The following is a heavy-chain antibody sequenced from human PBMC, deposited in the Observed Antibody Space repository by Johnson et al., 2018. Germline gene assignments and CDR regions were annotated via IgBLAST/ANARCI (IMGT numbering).Heavy chain of an antibody. CDR2: INIDESNT. J-gene: IGHJ6*02. CDR1: EFTFSSYW. Sequence: VQLQESGGGLVQPGGSLRLSCVASEFTFSSYWMNWVRQVPGKGLMWVSRINIDESNTSYADSVKGRFTISRDNAKNTLYLQMNSLRDEDTAVDYCARARRRTSGGYGMEVWGQGTTVTVSS. V-gene: IGHV3-74*01. CDR3: ARARRRTSGGYGMEV. D-gene: IGHD1-14*01.